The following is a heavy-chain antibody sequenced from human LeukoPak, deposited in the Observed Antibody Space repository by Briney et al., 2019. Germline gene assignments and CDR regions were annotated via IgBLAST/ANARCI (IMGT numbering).Heavy chain of an antibody. CDR3: ARAGSGWYEIDS. J-gene: IGHJ4*02. CDR1: GFTFNSYA. Sequence: GRSLRLSCAASGFTFNSYAMHWVRQAPGKGLDWVAVIWYDGSNKYYADSVKGRFTISRDNSKNTLYLQMNSLSAEDTALYYCARAGSGWYEIDSWGQGTLVTVSS. V-gene: IGHV3-33*01. CDR2: IWYDGSNK. D-gene: IGHD6-19*01.